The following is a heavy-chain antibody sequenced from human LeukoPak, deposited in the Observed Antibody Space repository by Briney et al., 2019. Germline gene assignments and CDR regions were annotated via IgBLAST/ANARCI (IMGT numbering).Heavy chain of an antibody. CDR2: INHSGST. V-gene: IGHV4-34*01. J-gene: IGHJ4*02. D-gene: IGHD6-19*01. CDR1: GGSFSGYY. CDR3: ARVPYSSGWYWVFDY. Sequence: PSETLSLTCAVYGGSFSGYYWSWIRQPPGKGLEWIGEINHSGSTNYNPSLKSRVTISVDTSKNQFSLKLSSVTAADTAVYYCARVPYSSGWYWVFDYWGQGTLVTVSS.